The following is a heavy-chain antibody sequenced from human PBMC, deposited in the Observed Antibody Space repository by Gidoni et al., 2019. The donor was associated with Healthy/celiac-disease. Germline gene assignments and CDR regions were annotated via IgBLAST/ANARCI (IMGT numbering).Heavy chain of an antibody. CDR1: GFTFSSYG. D-gene: IGHD2-15*01. V-gene: IGHV3-30*18. CDR3: AKDNWGCSGGSCYGVYYYMDV. J-gene: IGHJ6*03. Sequence: QVQLVESGGGVVQPGRSLRLSCAASGFTFSSYGMHWVRQAPGKGLEWVAVISYDGSNKYYADSVKGRFTISRDNSKNTLYLQMNSLRAEDTAVYYCAKDNWGCSGGSCYGVYYYMDVWGKGTTVTVSS. CDR2: ISYDGSNK.